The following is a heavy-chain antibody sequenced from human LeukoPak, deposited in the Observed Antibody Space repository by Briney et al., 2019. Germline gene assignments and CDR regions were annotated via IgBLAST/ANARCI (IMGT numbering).Heavy chain of an antibody. CDR3: AAHPGDTAGSAAH. CDR2: ISGSGGST. Sequence: PGGSLRLSCAASGFTFSSYAMSWVRQAPGKGLEWVSAISGSGGSTYYADSVKGRFTISRDNSKNTLYLQMNSLKTEDTAVYYCAAHPGDTAGSAAHWGQGTLVTVSS. V-gene: IGHV3-23*01. D-gene: IGHD5-18*01. CDR1: GFTFSSYA. J-gene: IGHJ4*02.